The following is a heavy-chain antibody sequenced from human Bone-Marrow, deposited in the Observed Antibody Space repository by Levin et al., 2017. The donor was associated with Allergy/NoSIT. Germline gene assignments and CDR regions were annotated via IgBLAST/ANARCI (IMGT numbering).Heavy chain of an antibody. CDR2: ISGSGGNT. CDR1: GFIFSNYA. Sequence: GESLKISCAASGFIFSNYAMNWVRQAPGKGLEWVSQISGSGGNTHYADSVKGRFTFSRDNSKNTLYLQMNSLRAEDTAVYYCAGYDTSTYHSPFDYWGQGTLVTVSS. CDR3: AGYDTSTYHSPFDY. V-gene: IGHV3-23*01. J-gene: IGHJ4*02. D-gene: IGHD3-22*01.